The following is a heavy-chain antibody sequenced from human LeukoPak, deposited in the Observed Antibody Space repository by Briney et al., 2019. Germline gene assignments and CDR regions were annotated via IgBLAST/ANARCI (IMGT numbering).Heavy chain of an antibody. Sequence: GASVKVSCKASGYTFTSYGISWVRQAPGQVLEWMGWISAYNGNTNYAQKLQGRVTMTTDTSTSTVYMELSSLRSEDTAVYYCARVLDDYYGMDVWGQGTTVTVSS. CDR2: ISAYNGNT. CDR3: ARVLDDYYGMDV. J-gene: IGHJ6*02. D-gene: IGHD2-2*03. CDR1: GYTFTSYG. V-gene: IGHV1-18*01.